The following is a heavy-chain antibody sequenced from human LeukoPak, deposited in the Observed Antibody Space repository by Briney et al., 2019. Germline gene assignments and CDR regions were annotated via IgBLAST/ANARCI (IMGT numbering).Heavy chain of an antibody. CDR1: GFSFSSYG. Sequence: GGSLRLSCAASGFSFSSYGMHWVRQAPGKGLEWVAFIRYDGSNKYYADSVKGRFIISRDNSKSTLYLQMNSLRAEDTAVYYCAKDRAAGYCSSTSCYAYYFDYWGQGTLVTVSS. V-gene: IGHV3-30*02. CDR2: IRYDGSNK. D-gene: IGHD2-2*01. J-gene: IGHJ4*02. CDR3: AKDRAAGYCSSTSCYAYYFDY.